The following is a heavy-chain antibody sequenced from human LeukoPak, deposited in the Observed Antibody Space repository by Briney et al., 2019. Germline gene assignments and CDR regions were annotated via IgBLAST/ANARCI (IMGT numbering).Heavy chain of an antibody. CDR2: IKPDGSEK. Sequence: GGSLRLSCAASGFTFNNYWMNWVRQAPGKGLEWVGNIKPDGSEKYYVDSVKGRFTISRDNAKSSLYLQMNSLRAEDTAVYYCARDRDRTLRYCSGGSCYAFDYWGQGTLVTVSS. CDR1: GFTFNNYW. D-gene: IGHD2-15*01. CDR3: ARDRDRTLRYCSGGSCYAFDY. J-gene: IGHJ4*02. V-gene: IGHV3-7*01.